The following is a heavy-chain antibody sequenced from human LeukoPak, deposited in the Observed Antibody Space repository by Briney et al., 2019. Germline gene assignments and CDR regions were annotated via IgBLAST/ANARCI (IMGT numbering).Heavy chain of an antibody. CDR2: IWSDGSNK. CDR3: ARELFSSGSCPDG. D-gene: IGHD3-10*01. Sequence: PGRSLRLSCSASGFTFSYNAIHWVRQAPGKGLEWVALIWSDGSNKYYADSVKGRITISRDNSKNTVYLQMNSLRAEDTAVYYCARELFSSGSCPDGWGQGTLVTVSS. CDR1: GFTFSYNA. J-gene: IGHJ4*02. V-gene: IGHV3-33*01.